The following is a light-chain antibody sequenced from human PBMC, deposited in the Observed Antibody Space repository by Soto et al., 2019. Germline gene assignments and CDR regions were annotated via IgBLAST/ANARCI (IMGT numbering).Light chain of an antibody. CDR3: HQYYTTPWT. Sequence: DIVMTQSPDSLAVSLGERATINCKSSQSVFYSSNNQNYLAWYQQKPGQPPKLLIYWASTRESGVPDRFSGSGSGTDFTLTISSLQAEDVAVYYCHQYYTTPWTFDQGTKVEIK. CDR2: WAS. J-gene: IGKJ1*01. CDR1: QSVFYSSNNQNY. V-gene: IGKV4-1*01.